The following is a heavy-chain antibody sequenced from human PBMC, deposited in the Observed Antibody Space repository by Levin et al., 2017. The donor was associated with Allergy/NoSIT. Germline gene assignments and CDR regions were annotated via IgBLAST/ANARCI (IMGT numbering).Heavy chain of an antibody. CDR1: GFTFSSYA. J-gene: IGHJ1*01. V-gene: IGHV3-23*01. Sequence: GGSLRLSCAASGFTFSSYAMSWVRQAPGKGLEWVSAISGSGGSTYYADSVKGRFTISRDNSKNTLYLQMNSLRAEDTAVYYCAKASLRWELLPQANQHWGQGTLVTVSS. CDR2: ISGSGGST. D-gene: IGHD1-26*01. CDR3: AKASLRWELLPQANQH.